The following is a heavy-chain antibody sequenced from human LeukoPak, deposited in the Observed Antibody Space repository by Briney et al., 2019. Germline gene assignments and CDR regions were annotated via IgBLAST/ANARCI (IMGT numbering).Heavy chain of an antibody. J-gene: IGHJ4*02. CDR2: IASDGSST. CDR1: GFTFSSYW. Sequence: GGSLRLSCAASGFTFSSYWMNWVRPAPGKGLVWVSRIASDGSSTTYADSVKGRFSISRDNAKNTLYLQMNSLRVEDTAVYYCARGRPHGNDYWGQGTLVTVSS. CDR3: ARGRPHGNDY. V-gene: IGHV3-74*01. D-gene: IGHD4-23*01.